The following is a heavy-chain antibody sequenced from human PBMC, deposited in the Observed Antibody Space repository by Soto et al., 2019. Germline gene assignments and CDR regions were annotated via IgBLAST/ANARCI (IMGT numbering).Heavy chain of an antibody. J-gene: IGHJ4*02. CDR1: GDTLPFYS. D-gene: IGHD3-10*01. CDR3: ASSYGSGYRAFDY. V-gene: IGHV1-69*02. Sequence: QVQLVQSGAEVKKPGSSVRVSCKASGDTLPFYSINWVRQAPGLGLELMGRINPILSMSNYAQRFQGRVTMTADKSTSTAYMELSSLRSEDTAMYYCASSYGSGYRAFDYWGQGALVTVSS. CDR2: INPILSMS.